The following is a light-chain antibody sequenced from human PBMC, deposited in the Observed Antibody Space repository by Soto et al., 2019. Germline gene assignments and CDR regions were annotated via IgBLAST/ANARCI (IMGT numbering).Light chain of an antibody. CDR1: QSVGSH. CDR3: QEYTDWSPT. J-gene: IGKJ2*01. CDR2: GAS. V-gene: IGKV3-15*01. Sequence: PGESATLSCRASQSVGSHLAWFQQRPGQAPRLLIYGASTRATGTPTRFSGSGSGTDFTLSISSLQSEDFAVYYCQEYTDWSPTFGEGTKVDIK.